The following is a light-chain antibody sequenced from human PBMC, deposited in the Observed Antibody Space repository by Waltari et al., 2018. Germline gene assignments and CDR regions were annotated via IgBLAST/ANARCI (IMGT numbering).Light chain of an antibody. CDR3: KQSYSTPLYS. V-gene: IGKV1-39*01. CDR2: AAS. Sequence: DIQMTQSPSSLSASVGDRVTITCQASQNIDGVLHWYQHKTGKAPKLLIDAASTVQSGVSSRFTGSGSGTDFTLSITSPQPEDVATYYCKQSYSTPLYSFGQGTKLEIK. J-gene: IGKJ2*01. CDR1: QNIDGV.